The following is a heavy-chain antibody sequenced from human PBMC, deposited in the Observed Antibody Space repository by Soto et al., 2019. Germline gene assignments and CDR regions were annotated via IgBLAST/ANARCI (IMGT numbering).Heavy chain of an antibody. CDR2: ISGSGGST. CDR1: GFTFSSYA. Sequence: PWGSLRLSCAASGFTFSSYAMSWVRQAPWKWLEWVSAISGSGGSTYYADSVKGRFTISRDNSKNTLYLQMNSLRAEDTAVYYCAKDIVNFWSGSGYYYYGMDVWGQGTTVTVSS. CDR3: AKDIVNFWSGSGYYYYGMDV. J-gene: IGHJ6*02. V-gene: IGHV3-23*01. D-gene: IGHD3-3*01.